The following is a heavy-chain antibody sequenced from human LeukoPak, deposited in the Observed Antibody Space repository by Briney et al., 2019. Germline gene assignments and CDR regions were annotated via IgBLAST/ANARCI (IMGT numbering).Heavy chain of an antibody. CDR2: ISGSGGST. D-gene: IGHD3-22*01. V-gene: IGHV3-23*01. Sequence: GGSLRLSCAASGFTFSSYAMSWVRQAPGKGLEWVSAISGSGGSTYYADSVKGRVTISRDNSKNTLYLQMNSLRAEDTAVYYCAVYEINYYDSSGFDYWGQGTLVTVSS. CDR1: GFTFSSYA. J-gene: IGHJ4*02. CDR3: AVYEINYYDSSGFDY.